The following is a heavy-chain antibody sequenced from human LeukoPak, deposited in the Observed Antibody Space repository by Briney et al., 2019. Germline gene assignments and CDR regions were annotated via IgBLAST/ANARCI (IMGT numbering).Heavy chain of an antibody. CDR2: IYYSGST. CDR1: GGSISSYY. J-gene: IGHJ4*02. CDR3: ARAESLVVVTY. D-gene: IGHD3-22*01. V-gene: IGHV4-59*01. Sequence: SETLSLTCTVSGGSISSYYWSWIRQPPGKGLEWIGYIYYSGSTNYNPSLKSRVTISVDTSKNQFSLKLSSVTAADTAVYYCARAESLVVVTYWGQGTLVTVSS.